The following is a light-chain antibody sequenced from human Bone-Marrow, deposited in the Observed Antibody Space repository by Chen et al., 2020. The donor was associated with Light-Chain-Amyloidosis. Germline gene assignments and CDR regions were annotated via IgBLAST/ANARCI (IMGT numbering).Light chain of an antibody. Sequence: DIVLSQSPSTPPLPPGETATLPRSATQNVSSYIALFQQKPGQAPRLLIYDASNRATGIPARFSGSGSGTDFPLTISSLEPEDFAVYYCQQRGNWPHTFGQGTKLEIK. CDR1: QNVSSY. CDR3: QQRGNWPHT. CDR2: DAS. V-gene: IGKV3-11*01. J-gene: IGKJ2*01.